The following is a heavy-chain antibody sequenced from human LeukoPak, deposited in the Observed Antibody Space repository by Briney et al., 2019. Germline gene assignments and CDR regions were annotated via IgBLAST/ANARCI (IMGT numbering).Heavy chain of an antibody. Sequence: GESLKISSKGSGYSFTSYWSGWVRQMPGKGLEWMGIIDPGDSDTRYSPSFQGQVTISADKSITTAYLQWSSLKASATAIYYCARWRTGGSGSFKLEYWRQGTLLTVSS. CDR1: GYSFTSYW. CDR2: IDPGDSDT. D-gene: IGHD3-10*01. J-gene: IGHJ4*02. CDR3: ARWRTGGSGSFKLEY. V-gene: IGHV5-51*01.